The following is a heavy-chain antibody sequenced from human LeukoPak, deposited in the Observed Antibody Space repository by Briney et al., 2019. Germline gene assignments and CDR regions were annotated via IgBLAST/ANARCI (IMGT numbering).Heavy chain of an antibody. D-gene: IGHD5-12*01. CDR3: ANSLVASDAFDI. CDR2: ISYDGSNK. Sequence: GGSLRLSCAASGFTFSIYGMHWVRQAPGKGLEWVAVISYDGSNKYYADSVKGRFTISRDNSKNTLYLQMNSLRAEDTAVYYCANSLVASDAFDIWGQGTMVTVSS. V-gene: IGHV3-30*18. CDR1: GFTFSIYG. J-gene: IGHJ3*02.